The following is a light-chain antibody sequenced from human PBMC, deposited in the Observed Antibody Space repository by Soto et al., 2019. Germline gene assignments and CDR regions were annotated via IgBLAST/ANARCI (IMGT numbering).Light chain of an antibody. J-gene: IGLJ2*01. CDR1: SSDVGSYKL. Sequence: QSALTQPASVSGSPGQSITISCTGTSSDVGSYKLVSWYQQHPGKAPKLMISDVSKRPSGVSNRFSGFKSGNTASLTISGLQAEDEADYYCFSYAGSSTLVFGGGTKLTVL. CDR2: DVS. CDR3: FSYAGSSTLV. V-gene: IGLV2-23*02.